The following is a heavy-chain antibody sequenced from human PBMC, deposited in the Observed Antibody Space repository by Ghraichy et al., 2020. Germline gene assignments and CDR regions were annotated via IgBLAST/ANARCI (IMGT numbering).Heavy chain of an antibody. CDR3: ARVLYSSSWEYYFDY. J-gene: IGHJ4*02. V-gene: IGHV4-39*01. Sequence: SETLSLTCTVSGGSISSSSYYWGWIRQPPGKGPEWIGSIYYSGYTYYYPSLKSRVSISVDTSKNQFSLKLSSVTAADTAVYYCARVLYSSSWEYYFDYWGQGTLVTVSS. CDR1: GGSISSSSYY. D-gene: IGHD6-13*01. CDR2: IYYSGYT.